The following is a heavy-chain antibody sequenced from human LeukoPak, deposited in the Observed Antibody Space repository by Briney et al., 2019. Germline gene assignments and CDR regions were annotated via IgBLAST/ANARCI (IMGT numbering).Heavy chain of an antibody. D-gene: IGHD3-10*01. J-gene: IGHJ4*02. Sequence: GGSLRLSCAASGFTFDDYAMHWVRQAPGKGLEWVSGISWNSGSIGCADSVKGRFTISRDNAKNSLYLQMNSLRAEDTALYYCAKDIGYYGSGSYFDYWGQGTLVTVSS. CDR1: GFTFDDYA. V-gene: IGHV3-9*01. CDR3: AKDIGYYGSGSYFDY. CDR2: ISWNSGSI.